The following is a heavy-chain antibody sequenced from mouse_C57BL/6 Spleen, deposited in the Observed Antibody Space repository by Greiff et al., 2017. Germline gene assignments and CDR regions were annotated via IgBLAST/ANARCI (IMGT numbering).Heavy chain of an antibody. CDR2: IYPGDGDT. J-gene: IGHJ1*03. V-gene: IGHV1-80*01. CDR1: GYAFSSYW. CDR3: ARRDYSNYWYFDV. Sequence: VQLQQSGAELVKPGASVTISCKASGYAFSSYWMNWVKQRPGKGLEWIGQIYPGDGDTNYNGKFKGKATLTADRSSSKAYMQLSSLTSEDSAVYFCARRDYSNYWYFDVWGTGTTVTVSS. D-gene: IGHD2-5*01.